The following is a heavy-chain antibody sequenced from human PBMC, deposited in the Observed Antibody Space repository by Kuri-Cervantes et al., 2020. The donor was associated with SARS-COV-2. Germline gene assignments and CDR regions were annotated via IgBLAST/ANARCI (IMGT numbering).Heavy chain of an antibody. CDR3: ARRNDFWSGAYFDY. V-gene: IGHV3-21*01. Sequence: GESLKISCAASGFTFSSYCMNWVRQAPEKGLEWVSDISTSSSYKYYADSVKGRFTISRDKTKNSLYLQMNSLRAEDTAVYYCARRNDFWSGAYFDYWGQGTLVTVSS. D-gene: IGHD3-3*01. CDR1: GFTFSSYC. CDR2: ISTSSSYK. J-gene: IGHJ4*02.